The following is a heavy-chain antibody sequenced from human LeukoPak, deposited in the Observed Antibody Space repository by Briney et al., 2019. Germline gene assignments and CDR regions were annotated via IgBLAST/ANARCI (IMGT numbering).Heavy chain of an antibody. V-gene: IGHV1-18*01. CDR2: ISAYNGNT. J-gene: IGHJ5*02. Sequence: ASVKVSCKASGYTSTSYGISWVRQAPGQGLEWMGWISAYNGNTNYAQKLQGRVTMTTDTSTSTAYMELRSLRSDDTAVYYCVTTVTTSWFDPWGQGTLVTVSS. D-gene: IGHD4-17*01. CDR3: VTTVTTSWFDP. CDR1: GYTSTSYG.